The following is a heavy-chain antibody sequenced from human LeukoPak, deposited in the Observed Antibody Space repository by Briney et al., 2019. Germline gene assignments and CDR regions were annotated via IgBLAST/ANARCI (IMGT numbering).Heavy chain of an antibody. CDR1: GASISSYF. J-gene: IGHJ4*02. D-gene: IGHD6-13*01. Sequence: SETLSLTCTVSGASISSYFWSWIRQPAGKGLEWLGRIYTSGSTNYSPSLKSRLTMSVDTSRNQFSLRLSSVTAADTAVYYRARNMGPAAGNFDYWGQGTLVTVSS. V-gene: IGHV4-4*07. CDR2: IYTSGST. CDR3: ARNMGPAAGNFDY.